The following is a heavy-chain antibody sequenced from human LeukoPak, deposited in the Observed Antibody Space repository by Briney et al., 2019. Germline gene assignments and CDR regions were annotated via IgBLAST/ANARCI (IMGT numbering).Heavy chain of an antibody. CDR3: AREGRTKIRFWEGGGFDP. D-gene: IGHD3-3*01. V-gene: IGHV1-2*06. CDR1: GYTFTGYY. CDR2: INPNSGGT. Sequence: GASVKVSCKASGYTFTGYYMHWVRQAPGQGLEWMGRINPNSGGTNYAQKFQGRVTMTRDTSISTAYMELSRLRSDDTAVYYCAREGRTKIRFWEGGGFDPWGQGPLVTVSS. J-gene: IGHJ5*02.